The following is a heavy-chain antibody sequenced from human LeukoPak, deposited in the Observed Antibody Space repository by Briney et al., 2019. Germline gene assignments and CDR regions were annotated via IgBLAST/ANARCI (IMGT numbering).Heavy chain of an antibody. CDR1: GFTFSSYA. D-gene: IGHD2-2*02. J-gene: IGHJ4*02. CDR2: ISYDGSNK. V-gene: IGHV3-30*04. Sequence: GRSLRRSCAASGFTFSSYAMHWVRQAPGKGLEWVAVISYDGSNKYYANSVKGRFTISRDNSKNTLYLQMNSLRAEDTAVYYCARADIVVVPAAIMAGSFDYWGQGTLVTVSS. CDR3: ARADIVVVPAAIMAGSFDY.